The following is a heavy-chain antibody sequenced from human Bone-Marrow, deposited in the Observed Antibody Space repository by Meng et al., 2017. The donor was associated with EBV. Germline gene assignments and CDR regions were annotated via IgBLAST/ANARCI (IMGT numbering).Heavy chain of an antibody. CDR3: AREVYNWFDP. D-gene: IGHD6-6*01. J-gene: IGHJ5*02. V-gene: IGHV4-34*01. Sequence: QVQQHQWGARLLKPSEPPSLTCAVYGGSCSGYYWSWIRQPPGKGLEWIGEINHSGSTNYNPSLKSRVTISVDTSKNQFSLKLSSVTAADTAVYYCAREVYNWFDPWGQGTLVTVSS. CDR2: INHSGST. CDR1: GGSCSGYY.